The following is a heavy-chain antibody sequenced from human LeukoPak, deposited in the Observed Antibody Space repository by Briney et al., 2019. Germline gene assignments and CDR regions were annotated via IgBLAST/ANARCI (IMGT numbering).Heavy chain of an antibody. V-gene: IGHV1-69*05. CDR2: IIPIFGTA. CDR1: GGIFSSYA. J-gene: IGHJ5*02. D-gene: IGHD6-6*01. Sequence: SVKVSCKASGGIFSSYAISWVRQAPGQGLEWMGGIIPIFGTANYAQKFQGRVTITTDESTSTAYMELSSLRSEDTAVYYCARDTYSSSSGTNWFDPWGQGTLVTVSS. CDR3: ARDTYSSSSGTNWFDP.